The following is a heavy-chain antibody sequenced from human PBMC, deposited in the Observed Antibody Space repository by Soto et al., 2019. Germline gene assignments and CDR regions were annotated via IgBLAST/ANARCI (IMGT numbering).Heavy chain of an antibody. V-gene: IGHV3-9*01. CDR2: ISWNSDNI. J-gene: IGHJ3*02. CDR3: AKDLYSNYGDAFDI. Sequence: PGGSLRLSCAASGFTFDDYAMHWVRQAPGKGLEWVSGISWNSDNIGYADCVKGRFTISRDNVKSSLYLQMNSLRAEDTALYYCAKDLYSNYGDAFDIWGQGTMVTVSS. D-gene: IGHD4-4*01. CDR1: GFTFDDYA.